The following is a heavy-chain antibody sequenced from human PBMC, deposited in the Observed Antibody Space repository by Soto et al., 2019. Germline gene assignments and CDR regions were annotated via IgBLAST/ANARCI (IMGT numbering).Heavy chain of an antibody. D-gene: IGHD4-17*01. CDR1: GGSFSGYD. CDR2: INHSGST. V-gene: IGHV4-34*01. CDR3: ARGTNYGDYADY. J-gene: IGHJ4*02. Sequence: SETLSLTSGVYGGSFSGYDWSWIRQPPGKGLEWIGEINHSGSTNYNPSLKSRVTISVDTSKNQFSLKLSSVTAADTAVYYCARGTNYGDYADYWGQGTLVTSPQ.